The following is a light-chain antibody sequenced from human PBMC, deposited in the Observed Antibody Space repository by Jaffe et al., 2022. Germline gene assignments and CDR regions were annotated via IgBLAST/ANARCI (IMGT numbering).Light chain of an antibody. CDR1: QSISIF. CDR2: EAS. Sequence: DIQMTQSPSSLSASVGDRVTITCRASQSISIFLSWYQQKPGRVPKLLIYEASTLQPGVPSRFSGSASGTDFTLTISGLQPEDFATYYCLQSYGRPPYTFGQGTKLEIK. V-gene: IGKV1-39*01. CDR3: LQSYGRPPYT. J-gene: IGKJ2*01.